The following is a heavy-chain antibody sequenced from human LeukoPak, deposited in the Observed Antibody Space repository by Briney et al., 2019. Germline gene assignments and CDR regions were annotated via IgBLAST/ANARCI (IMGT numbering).Heavy chain of an antibody. V-gene: IGHV5-51*01. D-gene: IGHD5-18*01. J-gene: IGHJ4*02. Sequence: GESLKISCKGSGSSFTSYWIGWVRQMPGKGLEWMGIIYPGDSDTRYSPSFQGQVTISADKSISTAYLQWSSLKASDTAMYYCARHETRYSYGRLTDYWGQGTLVTVSS. CDR2: IYPGDSDT. CDR3: ARHETRYSYGRLTDY. CDR1: GSSFTSYW.